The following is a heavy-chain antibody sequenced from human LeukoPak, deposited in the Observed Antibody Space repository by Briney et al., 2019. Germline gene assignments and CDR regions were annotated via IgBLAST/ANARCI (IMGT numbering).Heavy chain of an antibody. J-gene: IGHJ5*02. Sequence: GASVKVSCKASGYTFTGYYMHWVRQAPGQGLEWMGWINPNSGGTNYAQKFQGRVTMTRDTSISTAYMELSRLRSDDTAVYYCARRFHSFSQKSDVYSSSWYASFGWFDPWGQGTLVTVSS. V-gene: IGHV1-2*02. CDR3: ARRFHSFSQKSDVYSSSWYASFGWFDP. D-gene: IGHD6-13*01. CDR2: INPNSGGT. CDR1: GYTFTGYY.